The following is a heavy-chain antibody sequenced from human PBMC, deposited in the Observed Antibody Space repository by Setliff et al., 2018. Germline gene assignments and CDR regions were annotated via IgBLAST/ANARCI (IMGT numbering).Heavy chain of an antibody. CDR1: DFTFSNSA. Sequence: GGSLRLSCVGSDFTFSNSAMSWVRQAPGKGLEWVSTITDSGSKMLYVDSVKGRFTISRDNSKNSLYLQMDSLRPEDTAVYYCAKDRLFPRYWGLGTLVTVSS. CDR3: AKDRLFPRY. CDR2: ITDSGSKM. V-gene: IGHV3-23*01. D-gene: IGHD2-21*01. J-gene: IGHJ4*02.